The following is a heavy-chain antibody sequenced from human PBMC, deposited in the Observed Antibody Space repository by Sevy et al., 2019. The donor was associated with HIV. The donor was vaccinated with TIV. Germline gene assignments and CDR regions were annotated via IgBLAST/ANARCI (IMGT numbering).Heavy chain of an antibody. V-gene: IGHV3-20*04. CDR2: INWSGSNT. CDR3: ARNTYYYDTTGFGAFDI. J-gene: IGHJ3*02. CDR1: GFTFDDYA. D-gene: IGHD3-22*01. Sequence: GGSLRLSCAASGFTFDDYAMSWVRQAPGKGLEWVSGINWSGSNTGYADSVKGRFTISRDSAETSLYLQMNSLRTEDTALYYCARNTYYYDTTGFGAFDIWGQGTMVTVSS.